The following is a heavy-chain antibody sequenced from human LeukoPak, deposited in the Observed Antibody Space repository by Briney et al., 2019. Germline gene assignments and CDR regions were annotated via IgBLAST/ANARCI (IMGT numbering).Heavy chain of an antibody. Sequence: SQTLSLTCTVSGGSINIGTYYWSWIRQPAGKGLEWIGRMYTSGSTNYNPSPKSRVIISLDTSKNQFSLRLSSVTAADTAVYYCARESLTWLQSRTSWFDPWGQGTLVTVSS. J-gene: IGHJ5*02. CDR2: MYTSGST. V-gene: IGHV4-61*02. CDR3: ARESLTWLQSRTSWFDP. D-gene: IGHD5-24*01. CDR1: GGSINIGTYY.